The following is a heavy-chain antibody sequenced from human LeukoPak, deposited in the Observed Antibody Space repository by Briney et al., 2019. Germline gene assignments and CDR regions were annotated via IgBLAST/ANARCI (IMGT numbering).Heavy chain of an antibody. D-gene: IGHD3-10*01. Sequence: SETLSLTCTVSGGSISSGSYYWSWIRQPAGKGLEWIGRIYTSGSTNYNPSLKSRVTISVDTSKNQFSLKLSSVTAADTAVYYCARGSRWRFGEFSGFNWFDPWGQGTLVTVSS. CDR2: IYTSGST. V-gene: IGHV4-61*02. J-gene: IGHJ5*02. CDR3: ARGSRWRFGEFSGFNWFDP. CDR1: GGSISSGSYY.